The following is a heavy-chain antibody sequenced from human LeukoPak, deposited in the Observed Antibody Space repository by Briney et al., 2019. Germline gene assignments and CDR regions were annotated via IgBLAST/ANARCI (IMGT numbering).Heavy chain of an antibody. CDR2: ISTYNGYT. V-gene: IGHV1-18*01. Sequence: ASVKVSCKASGYIFTNYGISWVRQAPGQGLEWMGWISTYNGYTNYAQKLQGTVTMTIDTSTSTVYMELSSLRSEDTAVYYCATRYCSGGSCPNYYYYYINVWGKGTTVTISS. CDR3: ATRYCSGGSCPNYYYYYINV. D-gene: IGHD2-15*01. CDR1: GYIFTNYG. J-gene: IGHJ6*03.